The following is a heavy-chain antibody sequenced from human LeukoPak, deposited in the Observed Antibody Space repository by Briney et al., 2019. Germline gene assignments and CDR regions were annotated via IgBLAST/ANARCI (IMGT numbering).Heavy chain of an antibody. CDR2: ISYSGST. Sequence: SESLSLTCAVSDGSVSSGSYYWSWIRQPPGKGLDWIGYISYSGSTNYSPSLKSRVTISVDTSKNQFSLKLSSVTAADTAVYYCAREYSSSWAIFDYWGQGTLVTVPS. D-gene: IGHD6-13*01. CDR3: AREYSSSWAIFDY. CDR1: DGSVSSGSYY. J-gene: IGHJ4*02. V-gene: IGHV4-61*01.